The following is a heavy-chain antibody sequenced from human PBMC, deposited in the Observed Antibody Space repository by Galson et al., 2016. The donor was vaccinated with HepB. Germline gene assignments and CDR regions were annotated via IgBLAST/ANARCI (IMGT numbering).Heavy chain of an antibody. CDR3: AKTSSYSSSYLSFFDP. CDR1: GGSISSYY. J-gene: IGHJ5*02. V-gene: IGHV4-59*01. D-gene: IGHD6-13*01. CDR2: IYYSGST. Sequence: SETLSLTCSVSGGSISSYYWSWIRQPPGKGLEWIGYIYYSGSTNYNPSLKSRVTMPVDMSKNSLYLQMNSLRAEDTALYYCAKTSSYSSSYLSFFDPWGQGTLVTVSS.